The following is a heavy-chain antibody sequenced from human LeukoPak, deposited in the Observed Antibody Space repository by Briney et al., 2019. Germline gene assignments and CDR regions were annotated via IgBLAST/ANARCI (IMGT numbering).Heavy chain of an antibody. V-gene: IGHV3-74*01. Sequence: GGSLRLSCAASGFTFSSYWMHWVRQAPGKGLVWVSRINSDGSSTTYADSVKGRFTISRDNAKNTLYLQVSSLRADDTAIYYCARDFHQRGDWGQGTLVTVSS. D-gene: IGHD3-10*01. CDR2: INSDGSST. J-gene: IGHJ4*02. CDR1: GFTFSSYW. CDR3: ARDFHQRGD.